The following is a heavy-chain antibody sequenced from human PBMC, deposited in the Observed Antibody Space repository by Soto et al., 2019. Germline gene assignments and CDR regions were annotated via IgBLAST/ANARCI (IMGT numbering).Heavy chain of an antibody. CDR2: VKSKAHGGTT. J-gene: IGHJ4*02. V-gene: IGHV3-15*07. Sequence: EAQLVESGGGLVKPGGSLRLSCAGSGFTFSIPWISWVRQAPGKGLEWIGHVKSKAHGGTTEYAAPVKGRLTISRDDSKNMVYLQMESLKIEDTAVYYCTTGVRIWGQGTLVTVSS. D-gene: IGHD2-15*01. CDR3: TTGVRI. CDR1: GFTFSIPW.